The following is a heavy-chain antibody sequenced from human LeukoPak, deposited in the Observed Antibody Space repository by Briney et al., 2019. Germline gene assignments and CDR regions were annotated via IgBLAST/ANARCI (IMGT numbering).Heavy chain of an antibody. J-gene: IGHJ4*02. CDR3: ARVGTYCSSTSCYKRGEFDY. CDR2: INPNSGGT. V-gene: IGHV1-2*02. CDR1: GGTFSSYA. D-gene: IGHD2-2*02. Sequence: ASVKVSCKASGGTFSSYAISWVRQAPGQGLEWIGWINPNSGGTNYAQKFQGRVTMTRDTSISTAYMELSRLRSDDTAVYYCARVGTYCSSTSCYKRGEFDYWGQGTLVTVSS.